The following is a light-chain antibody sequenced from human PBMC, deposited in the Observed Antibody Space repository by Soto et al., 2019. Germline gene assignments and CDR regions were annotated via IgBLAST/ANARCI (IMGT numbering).Light chain of an antibody. V-gene: IGKV3-11*01. CDR2: DAS. CDR1: HSVSSD. CDR3: QQRNKWPLT. J-gene: IGKJ4*01. Sequence: EIVLTQSPVTLSLSPGERATLSCRASHSVSSDLLWYQQKPGQSPRLLISDASNRATGIPARFSGSGSGTDFILTISSLEPEELAVYYCQQRNKWPLTFGGGTRVEIK.